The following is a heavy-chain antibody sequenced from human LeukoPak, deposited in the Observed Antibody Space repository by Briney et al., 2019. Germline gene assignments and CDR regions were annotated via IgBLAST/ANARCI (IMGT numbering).Heavy chain of an antibody. CDR1: GYTFTVYY. D-gene: IGHD1-14*01. CDR2: INPNSGAT. V-gene: IGHV1-2*02. CDR3: ARGPTGGHFDY. J-gene: IGHJ4*02. Sequence: GASVKVSCKASGYTFTVYYLHWLRQAPGQGLEWMGWINPNSGATNYEQKFQGRVTMTRDTSISTVYIELNRLQSDDPAVYFCARGPTGGHFDYWGQGSLVTVSS.